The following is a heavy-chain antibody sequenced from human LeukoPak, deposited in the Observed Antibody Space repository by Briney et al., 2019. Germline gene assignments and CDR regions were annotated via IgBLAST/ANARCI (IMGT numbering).Heavy chain of an antibody. V-gene: IGHV3-21*01. CDR2: ISSSSSYI. Sequence: GGSLRLSCAASGFTFSSHYMNWVRQAPGKGLEWVSSISSSSSYIYYADSVKGRFTISRDNAKNSLYLQMNSLRAEDTAVYYCAKGSGRLNDAFDIWGQGTMVTVSS. D-gene: IGHD3-10*01. CDR1: GFTFSSHY. J-gene: IGHJ3*02. CDR3: AKGSGRLNDAFDI.